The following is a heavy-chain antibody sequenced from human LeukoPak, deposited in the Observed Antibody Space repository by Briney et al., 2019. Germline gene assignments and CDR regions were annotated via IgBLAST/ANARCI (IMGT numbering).Heavy chain of an antibody. V-gene: IGHV3-74*01. D-gene: IGHD4-17*01. CDR3: ATFYGDYVDY. CDR1: GFTFSSDW. CDR2: INGGGTSI. Sequence: PGGSLRLSCAASGFTFSSDWMHWVRQVPGEGLVWVSRINGGGTSISYADSVKGRFTISRDNSRNTLYLQMNSLRAADTAVYYCATFYGDYVDYWGQGTLVTVSS. J-gene: IGHJ4*02.